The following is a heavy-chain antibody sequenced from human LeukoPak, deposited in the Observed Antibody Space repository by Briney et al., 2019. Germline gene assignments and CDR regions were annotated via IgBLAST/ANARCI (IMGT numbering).Heavy chain of an antibody. CDR1: GFIFSNAW. Sequence: PGGSLRLSCAASGFIFSNAWMSWVRRAPGKGLEWVANIKQDGSEKYYVDSVKGRFTISRDNAKNSLYLQMNSLRAEDTAVYYYARPPWTNEGSVYTAQPKSYFASWAREPWSPSPQ. D-gene: IGHD2-8*01. CDR3: ARPPWTNEGSVYTAQPKSYFAS. CDR2: IKQDGSEK. J-gene: IGHJ4*02. V-gene: IGHV3-7*01.